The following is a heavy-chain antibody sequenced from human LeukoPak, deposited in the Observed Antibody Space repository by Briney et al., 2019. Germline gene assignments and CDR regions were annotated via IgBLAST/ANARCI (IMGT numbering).Heavy chain of an antibody. CDR1: GFTFSNAW. Sequence: PGGSLRLSCAASGFTFSNAWMSWVRQAPGKGLEWVGRIKSKTDGGTTDYAAPVKGRFTISRDDSKNTLYLQMNSLKTEDTAVYYCTTDVVCCGGDCPPGYWGQGTLVTVSS. V-gene: IGHV3-15*01. CDR3: TTDVVCCGGDCPPGY. CDR2: IKSKTDGGTT. D-gene: IGHD2-21*02. J-gene: IGHJ4*02.